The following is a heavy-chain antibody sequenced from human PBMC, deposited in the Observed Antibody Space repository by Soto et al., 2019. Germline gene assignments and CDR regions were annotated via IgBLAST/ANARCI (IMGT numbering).Heavy chain of an antibody. Sequence: ASVHFSCKSSRYTFTTYSGAWVRQAPGQGLEWMGWSRGYSNKTNYTQNHQAGVTLNGHTNSRAADMELRGLRPSNKSVYHHANDWYKGSCWGASCHWFDPWGQGALVNVSS. V-gene: IGHV1-18*04. CDR1: RYTFTTYS. CDR3: ANDWYKGSCWGASCHWFDP. D-gene: IGHD1-20*01. CDR2: SRGYSNKT. J-gene: IGHJ5*02.